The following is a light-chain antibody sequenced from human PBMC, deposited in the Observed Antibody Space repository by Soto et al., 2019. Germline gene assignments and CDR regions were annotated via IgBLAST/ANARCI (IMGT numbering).Light chain of an antibody. J-gene: IGLJ1*01. CDR3: GSWDSSLSAYV. V-gene: IGLV1-51*01. Sequence: TQPPSVSAAPGQKVTISCSGSSSNIGGNSVSWYQQLPGTAPNLLIYDDNKRPSGIPDRFSGSKSGTSATLGITGFQTGDEADYYCGSWDSSLSAYVFGTGTKVTVL. CDR1: SSNIGGNS. CDR2: DDN.